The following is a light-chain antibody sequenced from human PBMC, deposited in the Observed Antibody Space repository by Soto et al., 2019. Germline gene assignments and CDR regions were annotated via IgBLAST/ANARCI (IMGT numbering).Light chain of an antibody. CDR2: SNN. Sequence: QSVLTQPPSASGTPGQRVTISCSGSSSNIGSNTVNGYQQLPGTAPKLLIYSNNQRPSGVPDRFSGSKSGTSASLAISGLQSEDEADYYCAAWDDSLNGSVFGGGTKLTVL. CDR1: SSNIGSNT. J-gene: IGLJ2*01. V-gene: IGLV1-44*01. CDR3: AAWDDSLNGSV.